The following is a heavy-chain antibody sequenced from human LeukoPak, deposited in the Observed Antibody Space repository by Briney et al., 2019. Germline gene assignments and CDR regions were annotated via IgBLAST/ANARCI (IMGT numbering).Heavy chain of an antibody. J-gene: IGHJ3*02. CDR1: GVSITSYY. V-gene: IGHV4-4*07. D-gene: IGHD1-26*01. CDR2: VYTSGST. Sequence: SETLSLTCTVSGVSITSYYWSWIRQPAGKGLEWIGRVYTSGSTNYNPSLKSRVTMSVDTSKNQFSLKLSSVTAADTAVYYCARVRIVGAIQLHIKTTRGAFDIWGQGTMVTVSS. CDR3: ARVRIVGAIQLHIKTTRGAFDI.